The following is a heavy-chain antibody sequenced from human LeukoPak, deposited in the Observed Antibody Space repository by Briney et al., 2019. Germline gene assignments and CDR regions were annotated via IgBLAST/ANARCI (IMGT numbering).Heavy chain of an antibody. CDR3: AREGYAWFGALDP. CDR2: IYYSGST. D-gene: IGHD3-10*01. CDR1: GGSISSYY. J-gene: IGHJ5*02. V-gene: IGHV4-59*01. Sequence: SVTLSLTCTVSGGSISSYYWSWIRQPPGKGLEWIGYIYYSGSTNYNPSLKSRVTISVDTSKNQFSLKLSSVTAADTAVYYCAREGYAWFGALDPWGQGTLVTVSS.